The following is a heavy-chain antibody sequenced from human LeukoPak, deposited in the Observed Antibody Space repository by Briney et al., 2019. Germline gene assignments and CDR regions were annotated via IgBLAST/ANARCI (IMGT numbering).Heavy chain of an antibody. J-gene: IGHJ4*02. D-gene: IGHD6-19*01. Sequence: GASVKVSCKASGYTFTGYYMHWVRQAPGQGLEWMGWINPNSGSTNYAQKLQGRVTMTRDTSISTAYMELSRLRSDGTAVDYCARDPLQWLVQYYFDYWGQGTLVTVSS. CDR2: INPNSGST. V-gene: IGHV1-2*02. CDR3: ARDPLQWLVQYYFDY. CDR1: GYTFTGYY.